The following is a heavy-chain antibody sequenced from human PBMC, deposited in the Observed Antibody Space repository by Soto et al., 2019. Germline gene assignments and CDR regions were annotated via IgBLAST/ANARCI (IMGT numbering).Heavy chain of an antibody. CDR3: ARVRYSDNWHGLIDF. V-gene: IGHV4-30-2*01. J-gene: IGHJ4*02. D-gene: IGHD4-4*01. CDR1: DGSISSRACS. CDR2: IYHIGST. Sequence: PSEALSVTSTVSDGSISSRACSCVLVRHPPGRGLEWIGYIYHIGSTYYIPSLRSRVAISMDRAKNQFSLHLSSVTAEDTAVYFCARVRYSDNWHGLIDFWGLGTLVTVS.